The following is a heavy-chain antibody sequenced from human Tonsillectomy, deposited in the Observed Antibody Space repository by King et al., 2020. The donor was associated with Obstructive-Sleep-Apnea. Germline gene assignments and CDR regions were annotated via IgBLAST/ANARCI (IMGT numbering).Heavy chain of an antibody. J-gene: IGHJ4*02. CDR2: INRSGST. V-gene: IGHV4-34*01. CDR1: GGSFSGYY. Sequence: VQLQQWGAGLLKPSETLSLTCAVYGGSFSGYYWSWIRQPPGKGLEWIGEINRSGSTNYNPSLKSRGTISIDTSKNHFSLKLSSVTAADTAVFYCAGAKYGSSGKFDYWGQGTLVTVSS. D-gene: IGHD6-6*01. CDR3: AGAKYGSSGKFDY.